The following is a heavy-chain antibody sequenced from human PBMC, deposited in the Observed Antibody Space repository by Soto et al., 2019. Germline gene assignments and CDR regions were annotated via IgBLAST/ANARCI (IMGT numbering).Heavy chain of an antibody. CDR2: IYYSGST. V-gene: IGHV4-30-4*01. Sequence: QVQLQESGPGLVKPSQTLSLTCTVSGGSISSGDYYWSWIRQPPGKGLEWIGYIYYSGSTYYNPSLQSRVTISVDTSKNQFSLKLSSVTAADTAVYYCARALGGYYGSGSYYCDYWGQGTLVTVSS. CDR1: GGSISSGDYY. D-gene: IGHD3-10*01. J-gene: IGHJ4*02. CDR3: ARALGGYYGSGSYYCDY.